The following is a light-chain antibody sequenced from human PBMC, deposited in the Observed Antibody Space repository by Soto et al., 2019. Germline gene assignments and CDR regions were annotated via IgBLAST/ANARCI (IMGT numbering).Light chain of an antibody. CDR3: QAWGTGTVI. V-gene: IGLV4-69*01. CDR1: SGHSNYP. Sequence: QLVLTQSPSASASLGASVKLTCTLSSGHSNYPIAWQQQQPEKGPRYLMKLNSDGSHSKGDGIPDRFSGSSSGAERYLTISSLKSEDEADYYCQAWGTGTVIFGGGTKLTVL. J-gene: IGLJ2*01. CDR2: LNSDGSH.